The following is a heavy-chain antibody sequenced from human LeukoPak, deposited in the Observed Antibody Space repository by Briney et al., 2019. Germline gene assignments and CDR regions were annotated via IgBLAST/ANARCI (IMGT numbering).Heavy chain of an antibody. V-gene: IGHV3-11*01. CDR2: ISSSGNSI. CDR3: ARASYTFAFPYYFDC. D-gene: IGHD3-16*01. J-gene: IGHJ4*02. CDR1: GFTFSDYY. Sequence: PGGSLRLSCAASGFTFSDYYMSWIRQAPGKGLEWVSYISSSGNSIYYADSVKGRSTISRDNAKNSLFLQMNSLRAEDTAVYFCARASYTFAFPYYFDCWGQGTLVTVSS.